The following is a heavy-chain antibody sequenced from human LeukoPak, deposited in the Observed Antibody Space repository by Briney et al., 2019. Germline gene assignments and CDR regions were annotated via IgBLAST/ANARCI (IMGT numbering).Heavy chain of an antibody. D-gene: IGHD1-26*01. CDR3: AREGGDAFDI. Sequence: ASVKVSCKVSGYTLTELSMHWVRQAPGQGLEWMGWISAYNGNTNYAQKLQGRVTMTTDTSTSTAYMELRSLRSDDTAVYYCAREGGDAFDIWGQGTMVTVSS. V-gene: IGHV1-18*01. CDR2: ISAYNGNT. CDR1: GYTLTELS. J-gene: IGHJ3*02.